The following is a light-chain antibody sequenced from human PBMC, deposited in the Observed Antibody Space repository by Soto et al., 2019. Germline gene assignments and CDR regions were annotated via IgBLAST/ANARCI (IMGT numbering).Light chain of an antibody. CDR3: QQYYSSPGFT. V-gene: IGKV1-8*01. CDR1: QGISSY. CDR2: AAS. Sequence: AIRMTQSPSSFSASTGDRVTITCRASQGISSYLAWYQQKPGKAPKLLIYAASTLQSGVPSRFSGSGSGTDFPLTIRCLQSEDFATYYWQQYYSSPGFTFGPGTKVDIK. J-gene: IGKJ3*01.